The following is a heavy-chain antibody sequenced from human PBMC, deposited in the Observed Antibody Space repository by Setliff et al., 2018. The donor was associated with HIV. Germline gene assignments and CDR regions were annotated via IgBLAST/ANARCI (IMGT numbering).Heavy chain of an antibody. J-gene: IGHJ4*02. CDR3: VHARDTTGYHFYFDF. CDR2: IYWDDDK. V-gene: IGHV2-5*02. CDR1: GFSFSTNGVG. Sequence: SGPTLVNPTQTLTLTCTFSGFSFSTNGVGVGWIRQPPGKALEWLALIYWDDDKLYNPSLKSRLTITWDTSKNQVVLTMTNMDPVDTATYYCVHARDTTGYHFYFDFWGQGPLVTVSS. D-gene: IGHD3-22*01.